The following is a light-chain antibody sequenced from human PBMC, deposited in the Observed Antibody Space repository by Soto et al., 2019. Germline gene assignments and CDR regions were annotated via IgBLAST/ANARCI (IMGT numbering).Light chain of an antibody. Sequence: QSALTQPASVSGSPGQSITISCTGTTSDVGGYNYVSWYQHHPGKAPKPIIHEVTNRPSGVSSRFSGSKSGNTASLTISGLQAEDEADYYCASYTTSSTLVFGGGTQLTVL. V-gene: IGLV2-14*01. CDR3: ASYTTSSTLV. J-gene: IGLJ3*02. CDR1: TSDVGGYNY. CDR2: EVT.